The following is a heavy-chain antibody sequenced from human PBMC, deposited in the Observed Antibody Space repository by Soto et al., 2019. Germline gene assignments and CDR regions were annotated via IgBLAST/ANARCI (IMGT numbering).Heavy chain of an antibody. D-gene: IGHD3-22*01. V-gene: IGHV1-69*06. CDR3: ARDKRSSHDSSGYYFGNAFDI. CDR2: IIPIFGTA. CDR1: GGTFSSYA. J-gene: IGHJ3*02. Sequence: QVQLVQSGAEVKKPGSSVKVSCKASGGTFSSYAISWVRQAPGQGLEWMGGIIPIFGTANYAQKFQGRVTITADKSTSTAYMELSSLRSEDTAVYYCARDKRSSHDSSGYYFGNAFDIWGQGTMVTVSS.